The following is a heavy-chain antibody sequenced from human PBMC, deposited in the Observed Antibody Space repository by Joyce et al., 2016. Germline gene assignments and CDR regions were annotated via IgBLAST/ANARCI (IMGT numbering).Heavy chain of an antibody. CDR1: GDTFSKYA. D-gene: IGHD3-10*01. Sequence: QVQLVQSGAEVREPGSSVTVSCKASGDTFSKYAIGWVRQAPGQGLEWMGGIIPIFATPEANYAQKFQGRVTITADKPTSTAYMELSGLRSEDTALYFCARERYFGSGSSNYDYWGQGTLVTVSS. CDR3: ARERYFGSGSSNYDY. J-gene: IGHJ4*02. CDR2: IIPIFATPEA. V-gene: IGHV1-69*06.